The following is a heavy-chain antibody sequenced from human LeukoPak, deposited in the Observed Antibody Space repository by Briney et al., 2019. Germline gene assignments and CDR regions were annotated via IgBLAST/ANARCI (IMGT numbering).Heavy chain of an antibody. CDR3: ARGRSYGFDFDS. CDR1: GVSIKTCCYY. J-gene: IGHJ4*02. Sequence: TPSENPFLTSDGPGVSIKTCCYYLALVRQPPREGLGWIGYKYYSGSTRYNSSLRSRLTISLDSSKNQFSLRLTSVTAADTAVYYCARGRSYGFDFDSWGPGTLVIVSS. V-gene: IGHV4-61*01. CDR2: KYYSGST. D-gene: IGHD5-18*01.